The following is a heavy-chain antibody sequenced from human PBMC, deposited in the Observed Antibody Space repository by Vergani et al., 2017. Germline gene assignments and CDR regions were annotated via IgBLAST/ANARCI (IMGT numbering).Heavy chain of an antibody. Sequence: QLQLQESGPGLVKPSATLSLTCSVSGASIRSSHYYWGWIRQPPGKGLEWIASIYYSGSTYYNPSLKSRVTISVDTSKNQFSLMLSSVTAADTAVYFGARHATVEWLVKLGWIDPWGQGILVTVSS. CDR1: GASIRSSHYY. CDR2: IYYSGST. D-gene: IGHD6-19*01. J-gene: IGHJ5*02. CDR3: ARHATVEWLVKLGWIDP. V-gene: IGHV4-39*01.